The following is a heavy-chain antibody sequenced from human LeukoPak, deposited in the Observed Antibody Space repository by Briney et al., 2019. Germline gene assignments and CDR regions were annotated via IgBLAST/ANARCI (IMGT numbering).Heavy chain of an antibody. D-gene: IGHD6-13*01. Sequence: AGGSLRLSCAASGFTFSNCAMRWVRQAPGKGLEWVSGISGSGDSTYYADSVKGRFTISRDNAKNSLYLQMNSLRAEDTAVYYCARHRAAAGTPALDYWGQGTLVTVSS. CDR2: ISGSGDST. CDR3: ARHRAAAGTPALDY. J-gene: IGHJ4*02. CDR1: GFTFSNCA. V-gene: IGHV3-23*01.